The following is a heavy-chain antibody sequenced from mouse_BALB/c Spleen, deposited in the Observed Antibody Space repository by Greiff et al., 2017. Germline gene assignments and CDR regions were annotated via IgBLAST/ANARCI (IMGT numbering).Heavy chain of an antibody. CDR1: GFSLTGYG. V-gene: IGHV2-9*02. J-gene: IGHJ4*01. Sequence: VQLQQSGPGLVAPSQSLSITCTVSGFSLTGYGVHWVRQPPGKGLEWLGVIWAGGSTNYNSALMSRLSISKDNSKSQVFLKMNSLQTDDTAMYYCARGIYDGSYAMDYWGQGTSVTVSS. CDR2: IWAGGST. D-gene: IGHD2-3*01. CDR3: ARGIYDGSYAMDY.